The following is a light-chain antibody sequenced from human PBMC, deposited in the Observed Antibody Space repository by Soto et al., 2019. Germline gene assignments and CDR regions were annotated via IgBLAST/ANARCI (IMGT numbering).Light chain of an antibody. J-gene: IGLJ2*01. Sequence: QSVLTQPPSVSGAPGQRVTISCTGNNSNIGGGYDVHWYQQLPGTAPKLLIYDNNNRPSGVPDRFSGSKSYASASLAITGLQSEDEADYYCHSYDSRLSGSVFGGGTKLTVL. CDR1: NSNIGGGYD. CDR3: HSYDSRLSGSV. V-gene: IGLV1-40*01. CDR2: DNN.